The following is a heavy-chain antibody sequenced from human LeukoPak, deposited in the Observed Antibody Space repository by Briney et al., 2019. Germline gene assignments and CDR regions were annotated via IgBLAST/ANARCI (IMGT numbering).Heavy chain of an antibody. CDR2: ISYDGSNK. CDR3: ARGYSSSWYEFEYYYGMDV. J-gene: IGHJ6*02. D-gene: IGHD6-13*01. Sequence: PGGSRRLSCAASGFTFSSYAMHWVRQAPGKGLEWVAVISYDGSNKYYADSVKGRFTISRDNSKNTLYLQMNSLRAEDTAVYYCARGYSSSWYEFEYYYGMDVWGQGTTVTVSS. CDR1: GFTFSSYA. V-gene: IGHV3-30*04.